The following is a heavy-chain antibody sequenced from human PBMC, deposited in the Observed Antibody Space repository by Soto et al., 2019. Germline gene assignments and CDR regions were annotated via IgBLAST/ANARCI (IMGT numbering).Heavy chain of an antibody. CDR1: GFTVSTKY. Sequence: VQLVESGGGLVQPGGSLRLSCAASGFTVSTKYMSWVRQAPGKGLEWVSVIYSGGSTFYADSVRGRFTISRDNSKNTVNLQMNRLRAEDTAVYYCARDPWAADSWGQGTLVTVSS. CDR2: IYSGGST. CDR3: ARDPWAADS. J-gene: IGHJ4*02. V-gene: IGHV3-66*01. D-gene: IGHD3-16*01.